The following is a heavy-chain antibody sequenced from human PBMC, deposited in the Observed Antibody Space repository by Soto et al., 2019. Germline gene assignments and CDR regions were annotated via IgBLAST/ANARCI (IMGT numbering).Heavy chain of an antibody. D-gene: IGHD2-2*01. CDR3: AIPDYCSSTSCGNWFDP. Sequence: GGSLRLSCAASGFTFSSYWMHWVRQAPGKGLVWVSRINSDGSSTSYADSVKGRFTISRDNAKNTLYLQMNSLRAEDTAVYYCAIPDYCSSTSCGNWFDPWGQGTLVTVSS. J-gene: IGHJ5*02. V-gene: IGHV3-74*01. CDR1: GFTFSSYW. CDR2: INSDGSST.